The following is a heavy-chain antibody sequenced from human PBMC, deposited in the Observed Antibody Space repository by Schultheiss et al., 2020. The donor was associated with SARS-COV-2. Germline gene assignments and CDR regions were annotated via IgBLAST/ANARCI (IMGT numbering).Heavy chain of an antibody. CDR2: ISYDGSNK. CDR1: GFTFSSYG. V-gene: IGHV3-30*03. CDR3: AREKEQWLVRGWYFDL. Sequence: GGSLRLSCAASGFTFSSYGMHWVRQAPGKGLEWVAVISYDGSNKYYADSVKGRFTISRDNAKNSLYLQMNSLRAEDTAVYYCAREKEQWLVRGWYFDLWGRGTLVTVSS. J-gene: IGHJ2*01. D-gene: IGHD6-19*01.